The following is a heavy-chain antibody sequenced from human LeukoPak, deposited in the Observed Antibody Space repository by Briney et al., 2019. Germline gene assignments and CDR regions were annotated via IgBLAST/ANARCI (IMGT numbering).Heavy chain of an antibody. CDR3: ASGQTYGSGRKGWFDP. CDR2: ISSSSSYI. CDR1: GFTFSSYS. D-gene: IGHD3-10*01. Sequence: GGSLRLSCAASGFTFSSYSMNWVRQAPGKGLEWASSISSSSSYIYYADSVKGRFTISRDNAKNSLYLQMNSLRAEDTAVYYCASGQTYGSGRKGWFDPWGQGTLVTVSS. J-gene: IGHJ5*02. V-gene: IGHV3-21*01.